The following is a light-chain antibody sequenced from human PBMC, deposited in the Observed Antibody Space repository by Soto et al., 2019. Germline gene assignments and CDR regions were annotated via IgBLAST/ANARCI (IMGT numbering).Light chain of an antibody. CDR1: SSDIGGYNY. V-gene: IGLV2-11*01. CDR2: HVT. J-gene: IGLJ1*01. CDR3: CSLTTSHTYV. Sequence: QSSLTQPRSVSGSPGQSVTISCTGTSSDIGGYNYVSWYQQHPGKAPKLMIYHVTYRPSGVSNRYSGSKSGNSASLTISGLQADDEADYYCCSLTTSHTYVFGSGTKV.